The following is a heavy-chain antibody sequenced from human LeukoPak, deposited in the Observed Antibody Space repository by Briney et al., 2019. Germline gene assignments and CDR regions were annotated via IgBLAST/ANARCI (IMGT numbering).Heavy chain of an antibody. CDR2: ISGSGDNT. CDR3: AREGFYYFDF. CDR1: GFTFSTYA. V-gene: IGHV3-23*01. J-gene: IGHJ4*01. Sequence: GGSLRLSCAASGFTFSTYAMTWVRQAPGKGLEWVSTISGSGDNTYYADSVKGRFTISRDNSKNTLYLQMNSLRAEDTAVYYCAREGFYYFDFWGQGALVTVAS.